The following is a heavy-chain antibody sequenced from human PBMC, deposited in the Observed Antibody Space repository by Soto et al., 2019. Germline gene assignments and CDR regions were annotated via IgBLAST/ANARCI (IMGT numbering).Heavy chain of an antibody. CDR1: GGSISSYY. Sequence: PSETLSLTCTVSGGSISSYYWSWIRQPAGKGLEWIGRIYTSGSTNYNPSLKSRVTMSVDTSENQFSLKLSSVTAADTAMYYCARVAGRGGLNGMDVWGQGTTVTVSS. J-gene: IGHJ6*02. CDR3: ARVAGRGGLNGMDV. V-gene: IGHV4-4*07. CDR2: IYTSGST.